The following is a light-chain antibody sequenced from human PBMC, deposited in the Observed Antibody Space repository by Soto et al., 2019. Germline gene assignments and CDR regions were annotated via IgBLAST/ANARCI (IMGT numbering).Light chain of an antibody. V-gene: IGLV1-51*01. CDR1: NSNIGNNY. CDR2: DNN. CDR3: ETWDSSLSAPL. Sequence: QSVLTQPPSVSAAPGQKVTISCSGSNSNIGNNYVSWYQQLPGTAPKLLIYDNNKRPSGIPVRFSGSKSGTSATLGITGLQTGDEADYYCETWDSSLSAPLFGGGTKLTVL. J-gene: IGLJ2*01.